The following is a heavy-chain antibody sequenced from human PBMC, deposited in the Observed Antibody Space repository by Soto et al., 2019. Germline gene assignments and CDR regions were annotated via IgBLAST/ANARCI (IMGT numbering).Heavy chain of an antibody. CDR1: GFSLTTSGVG. J-gene: IGHJ4*02. Sequence: QITLNESGPTQVKPRQTLTLTCTFSGFSLTTSGVGVGWIRQSPGKAPEWLALIYWDDDKRYSPSLKSRLTIRKDASKTQVVLTMADLDPADTATYYCAHRVLRTVFGLVTTTAIYFDFWGQGTPVAVSS. CDR3: AHRVLRTVFGLVTTTAIYFDF. CDR2: IYWDDDK. D-gene: IGHD3-3*01. V-gene: IGHV2-5*02.